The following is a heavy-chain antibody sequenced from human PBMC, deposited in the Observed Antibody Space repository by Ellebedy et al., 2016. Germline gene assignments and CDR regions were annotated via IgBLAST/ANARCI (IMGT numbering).Heavy chain of an antibody. J-gene: IGHJ3*02. D-gene: IGHD4-17*01. Sequence: LRLSXTVSGGSISSGDYYWSWIRQTPGKGLEWIGYTYYSGSTKYNPSLRSRLTNSVATSKRHYSLKLNSVTAADTAVYYCARAVGYGDLHAFDIWGQGTIVTVSS. CDR3: ARAVGYGDLHAFDI. CDR2: TYYSGST. CDR1: GGSISSGDYY. V-gene: IGHV4-30-4*01.